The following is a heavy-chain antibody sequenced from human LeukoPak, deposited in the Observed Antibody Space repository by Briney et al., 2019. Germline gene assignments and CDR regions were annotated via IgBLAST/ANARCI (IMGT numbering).Heavy chain of an antibody. Sequence: ASVKVSCKGSGYTLTELSMHWVRQAPGKGLEWMGGFDPEGGETIYAQKFQGRVTMTRDTSTSTVYMELSSLRSEDTAVYYCARESHAFDIWGQGTMVTVSS. V-gene: IGHV1-24*01. CDR3: ARESHAFDI. J-gene: IGHJ3*02. CDR1: GYTLTELS. CDR2: FDPEGGET.